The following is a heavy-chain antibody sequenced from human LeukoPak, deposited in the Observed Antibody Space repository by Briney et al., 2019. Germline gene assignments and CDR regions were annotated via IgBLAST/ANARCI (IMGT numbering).Heavy chain of an antibody. CDR2: FDPEDGET. D-gene: IGHD4-23*01. Sequence: ASVKVSCKVSGYTLKELSMHWGRQAPGKGLEWMGGFDPEDGETIYAQKFQGRVTMTEDTSTDTAYMELSSLRSEDTAVYYCARCSAGNTVVTRSYYYYGMDVWGQGTTVTVSS. CDR3: ARCSAGNTVVTRSYYYYGMDV. CDR1: GYTLKELS. J-gene: IGHJ6*02. V-gene: IGHV1-24*01.